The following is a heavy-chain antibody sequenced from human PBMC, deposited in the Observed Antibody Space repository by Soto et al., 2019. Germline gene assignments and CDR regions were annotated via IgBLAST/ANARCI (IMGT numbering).Heavy chain of an antibody. Sequence: QVQLVESGGGVVQPGRSLRLSCVGSGFSFSSYDMNWVRQAPGTGLEWVALISYDGSKKYYGDSVRGRVTISRDNSKNTLYLQMDHLRPEDTAIYYCAKDLKPGSRWSLGGVEHCMDVWGRGTTVSVSS. CDR2: ISYDGSKK. J-gene: IGHJ6*03. D-gene: IGHD3-16*01. CDR3: AKDLKPGSRWSLGGVEHCMDV. CDR1: GFSFSSYD. V-gene: IGHV3-30*18.